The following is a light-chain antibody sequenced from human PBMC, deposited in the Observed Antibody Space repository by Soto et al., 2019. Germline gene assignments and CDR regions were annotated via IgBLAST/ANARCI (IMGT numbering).Light chain of an antibody. J-gene: IGKJ1*01. V-gene: IGKV1-5*01. CDR2: DAS. CDR1: QSISSW. CDR3: KKYNIYPWT. Sequence: DIQMTQSPSTLSASVGDRVTITCRASQSISSWLAWYQQKPGKAPKLLIYDASSLESGVPSRFSGSGSGTEFTLTISSLQPDDFATYYCKKYNIYPWTFGQGTKVKIK.